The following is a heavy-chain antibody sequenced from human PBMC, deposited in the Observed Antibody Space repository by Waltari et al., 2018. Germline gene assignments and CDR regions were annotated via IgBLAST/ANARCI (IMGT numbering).Heavy chain of an antibody. V-gene: IGHV3-49*04. Sequence: EVQLVESGGGLVQPGRSLRLSCTASGFTFGDYAMRWVRQAPGKGLEWVGFIRSKAYGGTTEYAASVKGRFTISRDDSKSIAYLQMNSLKTEDTAVYYCTRGGWYGMDVWGQGTTVTVSS. CDR2: IRSKAYGGTT. CDR3: TRGGWYGMDV. CDR1: GFTFGDYA. J-gene: IGHJ6*02. D-gene: IGHD6-19*01.